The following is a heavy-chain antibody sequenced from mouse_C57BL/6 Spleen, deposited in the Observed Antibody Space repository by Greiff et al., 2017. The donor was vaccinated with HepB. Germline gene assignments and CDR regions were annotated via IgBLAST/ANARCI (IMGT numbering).Heavy chain of an antibody. CDR3: AGLLRYWYFDV. Sequence: QVQLQQSGAELARPGASVKMSCKASGYTFTSYTMHWVKQRPGQGLEWIGYINPSSGYTKYNQKFKDKATLTAYKSSSTAYMQLSSLTSEDSAVYYCAGLLRYWYFDVWGTGTTVTVSS. V-gene: IGHV1-4*01. J-gene: IGHJ1*03. D-gene: IGHD2-10*01. CDR2: INPSSGYT. CDR1: GYTFTSYT.